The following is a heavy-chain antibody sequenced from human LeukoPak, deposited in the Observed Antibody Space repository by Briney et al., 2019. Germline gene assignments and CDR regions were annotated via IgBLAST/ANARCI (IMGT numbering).Heavy chain of an antibody. V-gene: IGHV3-7*01. Sequence: LPGGSLRLSCAASGFTFGSYWMSWVRQAPGKGLEWVANIKQDGSEKYYVDSVKGRFTISRDNAKNSLYLQMNSLRAEDTAVYYCARGLSGYASSLGYWGQGTLVTVSS. CDR1: GFTFGSYW. CDR2: IKQDGSEK. J-gene: IGHJ4*02. D-gene: IGHD6-6*01. CDR3: ARGLSGYASSLGY.